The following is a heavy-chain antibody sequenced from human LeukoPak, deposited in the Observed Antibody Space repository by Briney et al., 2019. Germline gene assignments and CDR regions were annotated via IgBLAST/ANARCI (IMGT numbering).Heavy chain of an antibody. CDR2: IYVSEST. CDR1: GGSISGYY. D-gene: IGHD5-18*01. V-gene: IGHV4-4*07. Sequence: SETLSLTCTVSGGSISGYYSNWIRQPAGKGLEWLGRIYVSESTNYNPSLLSRVSMSLDPSKNQFSLKLSSVTAADTAMYYCARGVDSYGIDYWGQGSLVTVSS. J-gene: IGHJ4*02. CDR3: ARGVDSYGIDY.